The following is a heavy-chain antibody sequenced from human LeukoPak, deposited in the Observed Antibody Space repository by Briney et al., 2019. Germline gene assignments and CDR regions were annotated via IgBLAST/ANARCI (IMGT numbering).Heavy chain of an antibody. Sequence: PGGSLRLSCAASGFTFSSYSMNWVRQAPGKGLEWVSYISSSGSTIYYADSVKGRFTISRDNAKNSLYLQMNSLRAEDTAVYYCAREYSDTAMARWGQGTLVTVSS. CDR1: GFTFSSYS. J-gene: IGHJ4*02. CDR2: ISSSGSTI. V-gene: IGHV3-48*04. CDR3: AREYSDTAMAR. D-gene: IGHD5-18*01.